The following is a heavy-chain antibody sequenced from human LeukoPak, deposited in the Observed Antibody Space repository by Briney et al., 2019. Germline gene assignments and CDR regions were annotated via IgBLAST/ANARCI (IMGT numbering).Heavy chain of an antibody. CDR2: ISSSSSYI. CDR3: ARDGQGRYYDSSGYNDY. J-gene: IGHJ4*02. V-gene: IGHV3-21*01. CDR1: GFTFSSYS. Sequence: GGSLRLSCAASGFTFSSYSMNWVRQAPGKGLEWVSSISSSSSYIYYADSVKGRFTISRDNAKNSLYLQMNSLRAEDTAVYYCARDGQGRYYDSSGYNDYWGQGTLVTVSS. D-gene: IGHD3-22*01.